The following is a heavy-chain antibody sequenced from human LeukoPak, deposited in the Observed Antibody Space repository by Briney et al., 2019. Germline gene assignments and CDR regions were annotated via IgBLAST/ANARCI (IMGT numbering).Heavy chain of an antibody. CDR3: ATPFADPYYYYYGMDV. CDR1: GGTFSSYA. J-gene: IGHJ6*04. Sequence: SVKVSCKASGGTFSSYAISWVRQAPGQGREWMGGIIPIFGTANYAQKFQGRVTITADKSTSTAYMELSSLRSEDTAVYYCATPFADPYYYYYGMDVWGKGTTVTVSS. CDR2: IIPIFGTA. D-gene: IGHD3-10*01. V-gene: IGHV1-69*06.